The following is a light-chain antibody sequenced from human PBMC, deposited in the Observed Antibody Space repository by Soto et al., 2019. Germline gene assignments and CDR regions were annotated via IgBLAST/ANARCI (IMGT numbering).Light chain of an antibody. CDR3: QQRNNWPPVT. CDR1: PSVTNY. Sequence: DIVLTQSPATLSLSPGERATLSCRASPSVTNYLAWYQQKPGQPPRLLIYGAFTRAAGIPARFSGSGSGTDFTLTISSLEPEDSEVYYCQQRNNWPPVTFGQGTRLEIK. V-gene: IGKV3-11*01. CDR2: GAF. J-gene: IGKJ5*01.